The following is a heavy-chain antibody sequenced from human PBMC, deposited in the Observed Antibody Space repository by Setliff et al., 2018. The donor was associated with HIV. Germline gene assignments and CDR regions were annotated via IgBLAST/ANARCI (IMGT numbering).Heavy chain of an antibody. J-gene: IGHJ6*02. CDR1: GGSISSGSYY. CDR2: IYTSGNT. V-gene: IGHV4-61*02. D-gene: IGHD6-19*01. Sequence: TLSLTCTVSGGSISSGSYYWSWIRQPAGKGLEWIGRIYTSGNTNYNPSLKSRVTISVDTSKNQFSLKLSSVTAADTAVYYCAAPAVAGTGGYYYAMDVWGQGTTVTVSS. CDR3: AAPAVAGTGGYYYAMDV.